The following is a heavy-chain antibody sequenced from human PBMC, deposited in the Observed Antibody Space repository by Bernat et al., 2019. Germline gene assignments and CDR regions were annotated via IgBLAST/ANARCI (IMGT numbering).Heavy chain of an antibody. CDR3: ARGRVAVAGDTFDY. Sequence: QVQLQQWGAGLLKPSETLSLTCAVYGGSFSGYYWSWIRQPPGKGLEWIGEINHSGSTNYNPSLKSRVTISVDTSKNQFSLKLSSVTAADTAVYYCARGRVAVAGDTFDYWGQGTLVPVSS. CDR1: GGSFSGYY. V-gene: IGHV4-34*01. J-gene: IGHJ4*02. CDR2: INHSGST. D-gene: IGHD6-19*01.